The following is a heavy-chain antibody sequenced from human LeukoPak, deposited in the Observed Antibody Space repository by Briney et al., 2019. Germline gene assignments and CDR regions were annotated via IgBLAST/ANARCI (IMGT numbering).Heavy chain of an antibody. CDR1: GGSISSGGYS. D-gene: IGHD6-13*01. V-gene: IGHV4-39*07. CDR2: INHSGST. J-gene: IGHJ4*02. CDR3: ARGRYRSSLSN. Sequence: SETLSLTCTVSGGSISSGGYSWSWIRQPPGKGLEWIGEINHSGSTNYNPSLKSRVTISVDTSKNQFSLKLSSVTAADTAVYYCARGRYRSSLSNWGQGTLVTVSS.